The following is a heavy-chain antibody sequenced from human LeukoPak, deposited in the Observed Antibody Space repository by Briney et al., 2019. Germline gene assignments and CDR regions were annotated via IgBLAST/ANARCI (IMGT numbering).Heavy chain of an antibody. CDR3: AGTYYYDSSGYYLPQN. CDR2: IYSSGST. D-gene: IGHD3-22*01. J-gene: IGHJ1*01. Sequence: PSETLSLTCTVFGGSINNYYWTWIRQPAGKGLEWIGRIYSSGSTNYNPSLKSRVTMSVDTSKNQFSLKMTSVTAADTAVYYCAGTYYYDSSGYYLPQNWGQGTLVTVSS. V-gene: IGHV4-4*07. CDR1: GGSINNYY.